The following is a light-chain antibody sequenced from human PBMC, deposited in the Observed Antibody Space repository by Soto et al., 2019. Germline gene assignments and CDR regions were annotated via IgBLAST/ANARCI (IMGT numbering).Light chain of an antibody. CDR3: QQYGSSPRT. CDR2: GAT. J-gene: IGKJ4*01. Sequence: EIVLTQSPGTLSLSPGDRATLSCRASQSVSFSYLAWYQQKAGQAPRLLLYGATSRATGIPDRFSGSESGTDFTLTISRLEPEDFAVYYCQQYGSSPRTFGGGTKVEIK. V-gene: IGKV3-20*01. CDR1: QSVSFSY.